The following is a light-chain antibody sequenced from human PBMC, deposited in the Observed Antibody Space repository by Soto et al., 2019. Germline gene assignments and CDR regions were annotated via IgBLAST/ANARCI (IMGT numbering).Light chain of an antibody. J-gene: IGKJ2*01. CDR2: DAS. CDR3: QQYSP. CDR1: QSISSW. Sequence: DIQMTQSPSTLSAAVGDRVTITCRASQSISSWLAWYQQKPWKAPQLLIYDASSLESGVPSRFSGSASGTEFTLTIRSLQHDDFATYSCQQYSPFGQGTKLEIK. V-gene: IGKV1-5*01.